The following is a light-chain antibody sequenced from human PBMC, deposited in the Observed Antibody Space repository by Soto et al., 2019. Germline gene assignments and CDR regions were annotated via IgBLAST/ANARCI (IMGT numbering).Light chain of an antibody. CDR2: AAS. V-gene: IGKV1-39*01. CDR3: QQSYSTPKT. J-gene: IGKJ1*01. CDR1: QSISSY. Sequence: EIQMTQSPSSLSASVGDRVTIICRASQSISSYLNWYQQKPGKAPKLLIYAASSLQSGVPSRFSGSGSGTDFTLTISSLQPEDFATYYCQQSYSTPKTFGQGTKVDIK.